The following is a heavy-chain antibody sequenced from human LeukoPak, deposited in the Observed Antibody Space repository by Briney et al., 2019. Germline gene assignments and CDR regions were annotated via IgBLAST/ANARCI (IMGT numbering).Heavy chain of an antibody. J-gene: IGHJ4*02. CDR2: ISGSGGST. V-gene: IGHV3-23*01. CDR1: GFTFSSYA. CDR3: AKSHRMPLYYFDY. D-gene: IGHD2-15*01. Sequence: GGSLRLSCAASGFTFSSYAMSWARQAPGKGLEWVSAISGSGGSTYYADSVKGRFTISRDNSKNTLYLQMNSLRAEDTAVYYCAKSHRMPLYYFDYWGQGTLVTVSS.